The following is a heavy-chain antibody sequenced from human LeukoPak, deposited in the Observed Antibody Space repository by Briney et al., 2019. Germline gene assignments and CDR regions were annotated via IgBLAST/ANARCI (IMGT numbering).Heavy chain of an antibody. CDR1: GFIFSSYW. V-gene: IGHV3-7*01. Sequence: TGGSLRLSCVASGFIFSSYWMSWVRQAPGKGLEWVAHIKDDGNEQYYVDSVRGRFTIFRDNAKNSLYLQMNSLRVEDTAMYYCARDPYFDAFDMWGQGTMVTVSS. D-gene: IGHD3-3*01. CDR2: IKDDGNEQ. J-gene: IGHJ3*02. CDR3: ARDPYFDAFDM.